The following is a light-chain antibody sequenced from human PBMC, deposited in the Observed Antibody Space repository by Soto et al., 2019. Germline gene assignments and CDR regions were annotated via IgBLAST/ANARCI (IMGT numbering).Light chain of an antibody. CDR3: QQRRSWPT. J-gene: IGKJ5*01. Sequence: EIVLTQSPATLSLSPGERATLSCRASQSVSSYLAWYQQKPGQAPRLLIYDASNRATGIPARFSGSGSGTDFTLTISSLEPEDFAVYYWQQRRSWPTFGQGTLLEIK. V-gene: IGKV3-11*01. CDR2: DAS. CDR1: QSVSSY.